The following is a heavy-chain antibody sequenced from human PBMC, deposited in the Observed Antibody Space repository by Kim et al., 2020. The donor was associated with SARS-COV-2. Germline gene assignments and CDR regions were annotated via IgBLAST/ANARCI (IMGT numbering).Heavy chain of an antibody. D-gene: IGHD4-17*01. V-gene: IGHV3-30*01. Sequence: ADPLKGRFTISRDNYKNALYLQMNSLQAEDTAVYYCARDPTVLYYFDYWGQGTLVTVSS. CDR3: ARDPTVLYYFDY. J-gene: IGHJ4*02.